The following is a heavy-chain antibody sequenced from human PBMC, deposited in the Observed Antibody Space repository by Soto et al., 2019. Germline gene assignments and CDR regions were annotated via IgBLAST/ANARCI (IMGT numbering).Heavy chain of an antibody. D-gene: IGHD4-17*01. J-gene: IGHJ4*02. CDR3: ARTTAVPNTLRSRYYFDY. CDR1: GASVSYKPFY. CDR2: IYYSGTT. Sequence: SVTLSHTSSVSGASVSYKPFYLRWLRQSPGKSLEWIGYIYYSGTTNYNPSLKGRFTISVDTSKNQFSLRLNSVTAADTALYYCARTTAVPNTLRSRYYFDYWGQGMLVNVSS. V-gene: IGHV4-61*01.